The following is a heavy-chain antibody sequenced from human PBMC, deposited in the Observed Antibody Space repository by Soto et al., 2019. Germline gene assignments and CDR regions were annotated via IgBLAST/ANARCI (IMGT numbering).Heavy chain of an antibody. J-gene: IGHJ5*02. CDR3: ARYCSGGSCYLDP. CDR1: GGSISSYY. CDR2: TYHSGST. D-gene: IGHD2-15*01. V-gene: IGHV4-59*08. Sequence: SETLSLTCTVSGGSISSYYWSWIRQPPGKGLEWIGYTYHSGSTYYNPSLKSRVTISVDTSKNQFSLKLSSVTAADTAVYYCARYCSGGSCYLDPWGQGTLVTVSS.